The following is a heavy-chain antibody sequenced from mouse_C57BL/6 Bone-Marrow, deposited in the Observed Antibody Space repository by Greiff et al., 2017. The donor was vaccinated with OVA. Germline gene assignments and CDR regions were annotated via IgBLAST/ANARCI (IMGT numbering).Heavy chain of an antibody. J-gene: IGHJ2*01. CDR3: ARYGLYYFDY. CDR2: INPGSGGT. D-gene: IGHD6-1*01. Sequence: VHLVESGAELVRPGTSVKVSCKASGYAFTNYLIEWVKQRPGQGLEWIGVINPGSGGTNYNEKFKGKATLTADKSSSTAYMQLSSLTSEDSAVYFCARYGLYYFDYWGQGTTLTVSS. CDR1: GYAFTNYL. V-gene: IGHV1-54*01.